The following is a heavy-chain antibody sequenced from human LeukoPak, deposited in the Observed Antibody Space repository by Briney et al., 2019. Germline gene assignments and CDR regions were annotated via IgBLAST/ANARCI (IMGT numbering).Heavy chain of an antibody. J-gene: IGHJ4*02. V-gene: IGHV3-23*01. D-gene: IGHD6-13*01. CDR2: LSATGDIT. Sequence: GGPLTLSCAGSGFIFKNYVMTWLRQAPGKGLDWVSSLSATGDITYYADSVKGRFTVSRDNSNGTVFLQMNSLRAEDTAVYYCAKDSHPLSSSSWFFESGGEGTLVTVSS. CDR3: AKDSHPLSSSSWFFES. CDR1: GFIFKNYV.